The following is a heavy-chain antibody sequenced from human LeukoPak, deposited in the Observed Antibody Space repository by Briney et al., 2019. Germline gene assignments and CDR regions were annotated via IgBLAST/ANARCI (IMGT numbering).Heavy chain of an antibody. J-gene: IGHJ4*02. CDR1: GFTFSSSA. Sequence: GGSLRLSCAASGFTFSSSAMSWVRQAPGKGLEWVSTISGSDSSTHYADSVKGRFSISRDNSKNTLILQMNSLRVEDTAVYYCAKALYDSTGDGYWGQGTLVTISS. V-gene: IGHV3-23*01. D-gene: IGHD7-27*01. CDR3: AKALYDSTGDGY. CDR2: ISGSDSST.